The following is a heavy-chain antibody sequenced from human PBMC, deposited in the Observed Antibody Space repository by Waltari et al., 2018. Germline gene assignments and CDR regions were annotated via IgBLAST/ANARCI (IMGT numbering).Heavy chain of an antibody. CDR3: ARGGDCSGGSCPSVDY. Sequence: QVQLVQSGAEVKKPGASVKVSCKASGYTFTSYAMHWVRQDPGQRLEWMGWINAGNGNTKYSQKFQGRGTITRDTSARTAYMELGSLRSEDTAVYYCARGGDCSGGSCPSVDYWGQGTLVTVSS. V-gene: IGHV1-3*01. CDR2: INAGNGNT. CDR1: GYTFTSYA. D-gene: IGHD2-15*01. J-gene: IGHJ4*02.